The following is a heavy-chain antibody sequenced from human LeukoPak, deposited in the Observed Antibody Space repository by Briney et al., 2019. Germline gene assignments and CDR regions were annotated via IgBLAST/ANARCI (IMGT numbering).Heavy chain of an antibody. CDR2: VYYTGST. D-gene: IGHD3-22*01. Sequence: SVTLSLTCTVSGGYISSYYWSWIRQPPAEGLEWIGYVYYTGSTNYNPSLKSRVSISVDTSKNQFSLKLSSVTAADTAVYYCARVSDYSDSSGRPLGAFDIWGQGTMVTVSS. CDR1: GGYISSYY. V-gene: IGHV4-59*01. J-gene: IGHJ3*02. CDR3: ARVSDYSDSSGRPLGAFDI.